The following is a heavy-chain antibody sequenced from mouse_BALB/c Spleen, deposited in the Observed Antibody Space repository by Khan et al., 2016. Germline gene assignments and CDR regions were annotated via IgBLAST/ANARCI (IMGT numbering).Heavy chain of an antibody. CDR2: ANPNNGGT. CDR1: GYSFTGYY. V-gene: IGHV1-26*01. Sequence: VQLQQSGPDLVKPGASVKISCKASGYSFTGYYIYWVKQSHGKSLEWIGRANPNNGGTSYNQKFKGKAVLTIDKSSTTAYMELRSLTSEGSAVYYCRRDAMDYWGQGASGTVSS. J-gene: IGHJ4*01. CDR3: RRDAMDY.